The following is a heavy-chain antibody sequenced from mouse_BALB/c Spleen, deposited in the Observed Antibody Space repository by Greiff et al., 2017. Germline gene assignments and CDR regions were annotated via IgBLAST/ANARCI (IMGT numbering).Heavy chain of an antibody. Sequence: EVQRVESGGGLVKPGGSLKLSCAASGFTFSDYYMYWVRQTPEKRLEWVATISDGGSYTYYPDSVKGRFTISRDNAKNNLYLQMSSLKSEDTAMYYCARAYYGYAYAMDYWGQGTSVTVSS. D-gene: IGHD2-9*01. CDR3: ARAYYGYAYAMDY. J-gene: IGHJ4*01. CDR2: ISDGGSYT. V-gene: IGHV5-4*02. CDR1: GFTFSDYY.